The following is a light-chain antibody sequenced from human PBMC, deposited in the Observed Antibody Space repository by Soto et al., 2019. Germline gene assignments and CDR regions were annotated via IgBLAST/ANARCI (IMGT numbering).Light chain of an antibody. CDR3: QVWDTSSDRSYV. Sequence: SYYLTQPPSVSVAPGRTARITCWGNNIGDKNVHWYQQKPGQVPVLVVYDDSVRPSGIPERLSGSNSGNTATLTISSVEAGDEADYYCQVWDTSSDRSYVFGTGTKVTVL. V-gene: IGLV3-21*02. CDR2: DDS. CDR1: NIGDKN. J-gene: IGLJ1*01.